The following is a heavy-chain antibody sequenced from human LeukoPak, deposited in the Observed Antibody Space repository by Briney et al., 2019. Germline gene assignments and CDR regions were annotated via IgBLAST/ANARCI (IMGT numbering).Heavy chain of an antibody. CDR1: GYIFTSYW. J-gene: IGHJ4*02. CDR3: ARRSGSFQGDYNFDY. D-gene: IGHD1-26*01. Sequence: GESLKISCKGSGYIFTSYWIAWVRQMPGKGLEWMGIIYLGDSDTRYSPSFQGQVTISADKSISTAYLQWSSLKASDTAMYYCARRSGSFQGDYNFDYWGQGTLVTVSS. CDR2: IYLGDSDT. V-gene: IGHV5-51*01.